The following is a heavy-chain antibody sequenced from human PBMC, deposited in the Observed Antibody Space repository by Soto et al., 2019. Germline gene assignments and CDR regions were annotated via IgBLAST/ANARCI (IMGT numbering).Heavy chain of an antibody. CDR1: GFTFDDYA. Sequence: GGSLRLSCAASGFTFDDYAMHWVRQAPGKGLEWVSGISWNSGSIGYADSVKGRFTISRDNAKNSLYLQMNSLRAEDTALYYCAKDPEGLPLGGFDYWGQGTLVTVSS. V-gene: IGHV3-9*01. J-gene: IGHJ4*02. CDR3: AKDPEGLPLGGFDY. CDR2: ISWNSGSI. D-gene: IGHD3-16*01.